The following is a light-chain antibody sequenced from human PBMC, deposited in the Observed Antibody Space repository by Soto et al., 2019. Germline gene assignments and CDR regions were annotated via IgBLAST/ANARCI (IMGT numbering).Light chain of an antibody. Sequence: QSALTQPASVSGSPGQSITISCTGTSSDVGTYNLVSWFQQYPDKAPKLMIYEDIKRPSGVSNRFSGSKSGNTASLTISGLQAEDEAHYYCCSYAGSHTWVFGGGTQLTVL. V-gene: IGLV2-23*01. J-gene: IGLJ3*02. CDR3: CSYAGSHTWV. CDR1: SSDVGTYNL. CDR2: EDI.